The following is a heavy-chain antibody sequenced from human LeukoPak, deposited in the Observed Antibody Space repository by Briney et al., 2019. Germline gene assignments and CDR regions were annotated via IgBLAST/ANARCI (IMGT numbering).Heavy chain of an antibody. CDR3: ARDLTSSGSRY. CDR1: GGSISSSSYY. J-gene: IGHJ4*02. CDR2: IYYSGST. V-gene: IGHV4-39*07. Sequence: SETLSPTCTVPGGSISSSSYYWGWIRQPPGKGLEWIGSIYYSGSTYYNPSLKSRVTISVDTSKNQFSLKLSSVTAADTAVYYCARDLTSSGSRYWGQGTLVTVSS. D-gene: IGHD6-19*01.